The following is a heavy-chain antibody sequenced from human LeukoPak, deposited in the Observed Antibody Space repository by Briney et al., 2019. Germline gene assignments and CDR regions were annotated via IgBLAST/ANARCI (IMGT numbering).Heavy chain of an antibody. Sequence: PGGSLRLSCSASGFTFADFTMSWFRQSPGQGLEWVGFIRSKIYGGAPEHAASVAARFTISRDDSNSIAYLQMNSLQAEDTAIYYCTRVGYIDEGIDYWGQGTLVTVSS. D-gene: IGHD5-24*01. J-gene: IGHJ4*02. CDR2: IRSKIYGGAP. V-gene: IGHV3-49*03. CDR1: GFTFADFT. CDR3: TRVGYIDEGIDY.